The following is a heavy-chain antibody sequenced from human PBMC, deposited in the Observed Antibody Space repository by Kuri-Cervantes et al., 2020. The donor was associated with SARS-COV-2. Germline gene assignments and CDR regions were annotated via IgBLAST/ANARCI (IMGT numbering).Heavy chain of an antibody. CDR2: IYYSGST. Sequence: GSLRLSCTVSGGSIRGYYWNWIRQPPGKGLEWIGYIYYSGSTNYNPSLKNRLTISVDTSKNQFSLRLSSVSAADTAVYYCARSTIFGALDYWGQGTLVTVSS. CDR3: ARSTIFGALDY. D-gene: IGHD3-3*01. V-gene: IGHV4-59*01. CDR1: GGSIRGYY. J-gene: IGHJ4*02.